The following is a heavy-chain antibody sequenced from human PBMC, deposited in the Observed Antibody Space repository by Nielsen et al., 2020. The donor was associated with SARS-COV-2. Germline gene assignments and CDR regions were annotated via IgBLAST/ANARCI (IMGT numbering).Heavy chain of an antibody. CDR2: INPSGGST. CDR3: ARDQGSPMITFGGEAY. D-gene: IGHD3-16*01. V-gene: IGHV1-46*01. Sequence: ASVKVSCKASGNTFTSYYVHWVRQAPGQGLEWMGIINPSGGSTSYAQKFQGRVTMTRDTSTSTVYMELSSLRSEDTAVYYCARDQGSPMITFGGEAYWGQGTLVTVSS. J-gene: IGHJ4*02. CDR1: GNTFTSYY.